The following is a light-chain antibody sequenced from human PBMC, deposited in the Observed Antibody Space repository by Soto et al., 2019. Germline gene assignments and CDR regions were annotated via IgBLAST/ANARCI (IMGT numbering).Light chain of an antibody. Sequence: EIVMTQSPATLSVSPGERATLSCGASQSVGSNLAWYQQKPGQPPRLLIYGASTRATGIPDRFSGSGSGTDFSLTISRLEPEDFAVYYCQQYAGSPPWTFGQGTKVDIK. J-gene: IGKJ1*01. CDR1: QSVGSN. V-gene: IGKV3-20*01. CDR3: QQYAGSPPWT. CDR2: GAS.